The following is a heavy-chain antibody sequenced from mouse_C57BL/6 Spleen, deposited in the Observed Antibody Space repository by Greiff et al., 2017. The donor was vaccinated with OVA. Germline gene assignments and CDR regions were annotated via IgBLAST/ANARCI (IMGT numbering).Heavy chain of an antibody. Sequence: EVMLVESGGGLVKPGGSLKLSCAASGFTFSSYAMSWVRQTPEKRLEWVATISAGGSYNYYPDNVKGRVTLTRDNAKNNLYLQMSQLKSEDTAIYYCAKGDYDHYYAMGDWGQGTSVTVSS. D-gene: IGHD2-4*01. CDR3: AKGDYDHYYAMGD. CDR2: ISAGGSYN. V-gene: IGHV5-4*03. J-gene: IGHJ4*01. CDR1: GFTFSSYA.